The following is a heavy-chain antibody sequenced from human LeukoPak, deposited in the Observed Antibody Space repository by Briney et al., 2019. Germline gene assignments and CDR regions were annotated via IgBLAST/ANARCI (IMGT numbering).Heavy chain of an antibody. D-gene: IGHD2-15*01. CDR2: ISTNSHYI. CDR3: ARGRSKGVVSTPPFFDY. CDR1: GXTFISYS. J-gene: IGHJ4*02. V-gene: IGHV3-21*01. Sequence: GGSLRLSCAASGXTFISYSVNWVRQAPGKGLEWVSSISTNSHYIYYADSVKGRFTISRDKAKNSLYLQMNSLRAEDTAVYYCARGRSKGVVSTPPFFDYWGQGTLVTVSS.